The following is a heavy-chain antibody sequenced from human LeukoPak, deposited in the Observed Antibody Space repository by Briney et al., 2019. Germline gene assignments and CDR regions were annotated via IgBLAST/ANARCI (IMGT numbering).Heavy chain of an antibody. D-gene: IGHD4-11*01. J-gene: IGHJ4*02. CDR3: ASSYDYPVRGFDF. CDR1: GASISSYC. CDR2: IYTIGST. V-gene: IGHV4-4*09. Sequence: SETLSLTCTVSGASISSYCWSWVRQPPGKGLEWLGSIYTIGSTNYQPHLESRVTISLDTSRKHFSVKLSPVTAADTAVYYCASSYDYPVRGFDFWGEGSLDTVSS.